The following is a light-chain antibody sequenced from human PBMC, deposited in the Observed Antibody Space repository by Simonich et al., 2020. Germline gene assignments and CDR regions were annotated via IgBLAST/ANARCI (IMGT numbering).Light chain of an antibody. J-gene: IGKJ1*01. CDR3: QQYNSYST. Sequence: DIQMTQSPSSVSASVGDIVTITCRASQSISSWLAWYQQKPGKAPKLLIYKASSLESGVPSRFSGSGSGTEFTLTISSLQPDDFATYYCQQYNSYSTFGQGTKVEIK. CDR1: QSISSW. CDR2: KAS. V-gene: IGKV1-5*03.